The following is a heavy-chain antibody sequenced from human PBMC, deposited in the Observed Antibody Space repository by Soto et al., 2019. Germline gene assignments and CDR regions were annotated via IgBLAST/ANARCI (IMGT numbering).Heavy chain of an antibody. D-gene: IGHD2-2*01. V-gene: IGHV3-23*01. J-gene: IGHJ6*02. CDR2: ISVSGGST. Sequence: EVQLLESGGGLVQPGGSLRLPCAASGFTFSSYAMSWVRQAPGKGLEWVSGISVSGGSTHYAESMKGRFTISRDNSKNTLYVQMNRLRAEDTAVYYCVKALSPNCAGSRCPYGMDGWGQGTTVTVSS. CDR3: VKALSPNCAGSRCPYGMDG. CDR1: GFTFSSYA.